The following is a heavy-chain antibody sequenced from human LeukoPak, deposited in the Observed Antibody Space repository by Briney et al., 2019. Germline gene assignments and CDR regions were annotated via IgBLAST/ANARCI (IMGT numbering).Heavy chain of an antibody. J-gene: IGHJ6*03. Sequence: ASVKVSCNASGYTFTIYYMHWVRQAPGQGLEWMGMINPSGGSTSYAQKFQGRVTMTRDMSTSTVYMELNSLRSEDTAVYYCARNHKIAARAENYYYMDVWGKGTTVTVSS. CDR1: GYTFTIYY. CDR3: ARNHKIAARAENYYYMDV. V-gene: IGHV1-46*01. D-gene: IGHD6-13*01. CDR2: INPSGGST.